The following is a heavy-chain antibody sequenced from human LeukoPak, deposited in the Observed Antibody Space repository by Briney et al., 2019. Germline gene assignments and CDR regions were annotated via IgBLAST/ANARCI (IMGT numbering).Heavy chain of an antibody. CDR1: GFTFSSYS. J-gene: IGHJ4*02. V-gene: IGHV3-21*01. D-gene: IGHD6-25*01. Sequence: GGSPRLSCAASGFTFSSYSMNWVRQAPGKGLEWVSSISSSSSYIYYADSVKGRFTISRDNAKNSLYLQMNSLRAEDTAVYYCARGGPPQAATFDYWGQGTLVTVSS. CDR2: ISSSSSYI. CDR3: ARGGPPQAATFDY.